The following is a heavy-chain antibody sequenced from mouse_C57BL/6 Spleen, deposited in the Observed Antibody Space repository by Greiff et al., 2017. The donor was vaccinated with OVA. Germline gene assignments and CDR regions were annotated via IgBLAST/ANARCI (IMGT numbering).Heavy chain of an antibody. V-gene: IGHV1-78*01. CDR3: AREGFNWDNFDY. CDR2: IYPRDGST. J-gene: IGHJ2*01. D-gene: IGHD4-1*01. Sequence: VNLVESDAELVKPGASVKISCKVSGYTFTDHTIHWMKQRPEQGLEWIGYIYPRDGSTKYNEKFKGKATLTADKSSSTAYMQLNSLTSEDSAVYSCAREGFNWDNFDYWGQGTTLTVSS. CDR1: GYTFTDHT.